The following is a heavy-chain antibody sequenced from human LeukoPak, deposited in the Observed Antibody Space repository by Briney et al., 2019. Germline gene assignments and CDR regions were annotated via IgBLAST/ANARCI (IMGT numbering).Heavy chain of an antibody. Sequence: GGSLRLSCAASGFTFSSYDMHWVRQATGKGLEWVSAIGTAGDTYYPGSVKGRFTISRENAKNSLYLQMNSLRAGDTAVYYSARGALLWFGELSHYYFDYWGQGTLVTVSS. J-gene: IGHJ4*02. D-gene: IGHD3-10*01. CDR3: ARGALLWFGELSHYYFDY. CDR2: IGTAGDT. CDR1: GFTFSSYD. V-gene: IGHV3-13*01.